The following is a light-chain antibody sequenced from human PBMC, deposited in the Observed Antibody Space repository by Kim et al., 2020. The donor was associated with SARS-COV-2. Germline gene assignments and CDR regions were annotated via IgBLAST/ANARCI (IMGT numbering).Light chain of an antibody. CDR3: QAWDSRTVV. CDR2: QDT. CDR1: KLGDKY. J-gene: IGLJ2*01. Sequence: SYELTQPPSMSVSPGQTASITCSGDKLGDKYACWYQQKPGQSPVLVIYQDTKRPSGIPERFSGSNSGNTATLTISGTQAMDEADYYCQAWDSRTVVFGGG. V-gene: IGLV3-1*01.